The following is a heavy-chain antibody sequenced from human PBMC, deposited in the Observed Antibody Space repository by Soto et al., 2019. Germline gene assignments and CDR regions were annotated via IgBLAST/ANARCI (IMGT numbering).Heavy chain of an antibody. CDR1: GYTFNRYY. V-gene: IGHV1-46*02. CDR3: ARGVVVKVYEMGGPDY. Sequence: ASVKVSCKASGYTFNRYYMHWVRQAPGQGLEWMGIINPSGGSPNYAQKFLGRLTMTRDTSTSTVCMELSGLTSEDTAMYFCARGVVVKVYEMGGPDYWGQGTLVTVSS. J-gene: IGHJ4*02. D-gene: IGHD2-8*01. CDR2: INPSGGSP.